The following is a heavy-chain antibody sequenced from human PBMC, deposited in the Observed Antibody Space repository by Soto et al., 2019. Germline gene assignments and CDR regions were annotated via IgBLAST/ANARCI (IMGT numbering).Heavy chain of an antibody. CDR1: GFTFSGYW. CDR2: IDGDGSRT. V-gene: IGHV3-74*01. Sequence: GSLRLSCAASGFTFSGYWMHWVRQAPGKGLVWVSRIDGDGSRTNYADSVKGRFTISRDNAKNTLYLQMNSLRAEDTAVYYCPRELARYNAHWRQATLVTAPS. CDR3: PRELARYNAH. J-gene: IGHJ4*02. D-gene: IGHD1-1*01.